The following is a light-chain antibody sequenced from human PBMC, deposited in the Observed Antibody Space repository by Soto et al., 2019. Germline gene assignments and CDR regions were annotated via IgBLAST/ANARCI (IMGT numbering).Light chain of an antibody. Sequence: QSVLTQPASVSGPPGQSITISCTGTSSDVGSHNFVSWYQQRPGKAPKLMISEVTKRPSGVSSRFSASKSGNTASLTISGVQAEDEADYYCCSYAGTTTWVFGGGTKLTVL. V-gene: IGLV2-23*02. CDR1: SSDVGSHNF. J-gene: IGLJ2*01. CDR2: EVT. CDR3: CSYAGTTTWV.